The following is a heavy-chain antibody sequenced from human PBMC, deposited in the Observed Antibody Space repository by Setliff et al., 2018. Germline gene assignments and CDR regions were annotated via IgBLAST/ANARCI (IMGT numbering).Heavy chain of an antibody. Sequence: PGESLKISCKGSGYSFTSYWIGWVRQMPGKGLEWMGIIYPGDSDTRYSPSFQGQVTISADKSISTAYLQWSSLKASDTAMYYCARSRSNFWSGYFNWFGPWGQGTLVTVSS. CDR2: IYPGDSDT. CDR1: GYSFTSYW. CDR3: ARSRSNFWSGYFNWFGP. J-gene: IGHJ5*02. D-gene: IGHD3-3*01. V-gene: IGHV5-51*01.